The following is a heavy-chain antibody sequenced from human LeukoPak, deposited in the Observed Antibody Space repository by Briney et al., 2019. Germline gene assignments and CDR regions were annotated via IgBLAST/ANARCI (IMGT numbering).Heavy chain of an antibody. J-gene: IGHJ3*02. D-gene: IGHD6-6*01. CDR1: AFTFSSYG. CDR2: ISGDGRDI. CDR3: ARESIAARNAFDI. Sequence: GGSLRLSCAASAFTFSSYGMSWVRQAPGKGLEWVSAISGDGRDIFYADAVKGRFTISRDNAKNTLYLQMNSLRAEDTAVYYCARESIAARNAFDIWGQGTMVTVSS. V-gene: IGHV3-23*01.